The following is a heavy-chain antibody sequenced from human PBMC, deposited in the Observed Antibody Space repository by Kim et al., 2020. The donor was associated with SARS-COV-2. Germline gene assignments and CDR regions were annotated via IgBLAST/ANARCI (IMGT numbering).Heavy chain of an antibody. V-gene: IGHV3-21*04. CDR3: ARVLTSGWSYFDY. D-gene: IGHD6-19*01. Sequence: YAASGKGRLTITEDNARASLYLQMNSLRAEDTAVYYCARVLTSGWSYFDYWGQGTLVTVSS. J-gene: IGHJ4*02.